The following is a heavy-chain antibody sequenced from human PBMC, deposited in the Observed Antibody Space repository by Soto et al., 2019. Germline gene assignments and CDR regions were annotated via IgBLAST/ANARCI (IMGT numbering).Heavy chain of an antibody. V-gene: IGHV4-34*01. D-gene: IGHD3-3*01. CDR3: ARGLAPTSFGTVPTPNWFDP. CDR2: PNDIGSR. Sequence: SETLSLTCAVYGGSFSVYFWSWLRQPPGKGLEWLAEPNDIGSRNYNPSLKGRLTISLDTARNQFSLRLSSGTSSATAGYYFARGLAPTSFGTVPTPNWFDPWGQGTLVT. CDR1: GGSFSVYF. J-gene: IGHJ5*02.